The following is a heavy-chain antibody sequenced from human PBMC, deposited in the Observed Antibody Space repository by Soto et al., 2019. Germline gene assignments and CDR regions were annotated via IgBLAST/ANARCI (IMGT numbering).Heavy chain of an antibody. CDR3: ARGGSSMATSAPNRDNWFDP. CDR1: GFIFNRYG. V-gene: IGHV3-33*01. J-gene: IGHJ5*02. Sequence: QVPLVESGGGVVQPGTSLRLSCAASGFIFNRYGMHWVRQAPGKGLEWVAVIWFDGSYKSYADSVKGRFTISRENSQNSLFLQMTGLRVEDSGFYYCARGGSSMATSAPNRDNWFDPWGQGTRVTVSS. D-gene: IGHD2-2*01. CDR2: IWFDGSYK.